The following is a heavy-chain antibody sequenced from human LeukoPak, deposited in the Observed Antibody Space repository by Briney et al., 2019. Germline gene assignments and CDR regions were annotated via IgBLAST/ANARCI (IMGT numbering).Heavy chain of an antibody. Sequence: GASVKVSRKASGYTFTSYDINWVRQATGQGLEWMGWMNPNSGNTGYAQKFQGRVTITRNTSISTAYMELSSLRSEDTAVYYCARGSYFRWFDPWGQGTLVTVSS. D-gene: IGHD5-18*01. V-gene: IGHV1-8*03. CDR2: MNPNSGNT. J-gene: IGHJ5*02. CDR3: ARGSYFRWFDP. CDR1: GYTFTSYD.